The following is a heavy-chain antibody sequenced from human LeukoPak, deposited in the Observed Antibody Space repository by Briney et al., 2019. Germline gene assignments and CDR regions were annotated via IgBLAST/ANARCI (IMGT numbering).Heavy chain of an antibody. D-gene: IGHD2-15*01. J-gene: IGHJ6*04. CDR2: ISYDGSNK. V-gene: IGHV3-30*04. CDR1: GFTFSSYA. CDR3: AGEGYCSGGSCYHYYYGMDV. Sequence: GRSLRLSCAASGFTFSSYAMHWVRQAPGKGLEWVAVISYDGSNKYYADSVKGRFTISRDNSKNTLYLQMNSLRAEDTAVYYCAGEGYCSGGSCYHYYYGMDVWGKGTTVTVSS.